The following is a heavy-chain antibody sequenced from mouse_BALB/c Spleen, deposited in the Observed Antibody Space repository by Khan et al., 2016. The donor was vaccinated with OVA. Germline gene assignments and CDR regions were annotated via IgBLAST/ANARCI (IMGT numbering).Heavy chain of an antibody. CDR3: ASPLYYYGSSYVGY. D-gene: IGHD1-1*01. V-gene: IGHV5-6-5*01. Sequence: EVKLVESGGGLVKPGGSLKLSCAASGFTFSSYAMSWVRQTPEKRLEWVASISSGGSTYYPDSVKGRFTISRDNARNILYLQMSSLRSEDTAMYYCASPLYYYGSSYVGYWGQGTTLTVSS. CDR1: GFTFSSYA. J-gene: IGHJ2*01. CDR2: ISSGGST.